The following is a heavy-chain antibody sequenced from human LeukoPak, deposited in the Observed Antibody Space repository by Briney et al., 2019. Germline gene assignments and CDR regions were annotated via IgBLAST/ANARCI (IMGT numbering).Heavy chain of an antibody. D-gene: IGHD2-15*01. V-gene: IGHV3-23*01. J-gene: IGHJ4*02. CDR2: ISGSGGST. Sequence: GGSLRLSCAASGFTFSNYAMSWVRQAPGEGLEWVSAISGSGGSTYYADSVKGRFTIPRDNSKNTLYLEVNSLRAEDTAVYYCAKAATNRRIYHVFDKWGQGTLVTVSS. CDR3: AKAATNRRIYHVFDK. CDR1: GFTFSNYA.